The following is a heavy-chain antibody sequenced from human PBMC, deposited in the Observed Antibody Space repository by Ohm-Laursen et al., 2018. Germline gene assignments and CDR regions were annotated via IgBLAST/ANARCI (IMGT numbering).Heavy chain of an antibody. J-gene: IGHJ6*02. CDR2: IKSTDDTR. CDR3: ARDFEWATDV. D-gene: IGHD3-3*01. CDR1: GYSFNSNH. V-gene: IGHV1-46*02. Sequence: ASVKVSCKASGYSFNSNHMQWLRQAPGQGLERMGIIKSTDDTRTYAQKFQGRVTMTKDRSTSTVYMELSSLRSDDTAVYYCARDFEWATDVWGQGTLVTVSS.